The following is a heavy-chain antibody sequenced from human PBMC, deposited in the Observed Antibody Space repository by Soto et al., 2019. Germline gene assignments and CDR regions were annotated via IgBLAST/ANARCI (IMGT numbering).Heavy chain of an antibody. V-gene: IGHV6-1*01. Sequence: SQTLSLTCVISGDSVSSNSAAWNWIRQSPSRGLEWLGRTYYRSKWYNDYAVSVKSRITINPDTSKNQFSLQLNSVTPEDTAVYYCARDLPCSGGSCYWYYYYGMDVWGQGTTVTVSS. D-gene: IGHD2-15*01. CDR1: GDSVSSNSAA. CDR3: ARDLPCSGGSCYWYYYYGMDV. J-gene: IGHJ6*02. CDR2: TYYRSKWYN.